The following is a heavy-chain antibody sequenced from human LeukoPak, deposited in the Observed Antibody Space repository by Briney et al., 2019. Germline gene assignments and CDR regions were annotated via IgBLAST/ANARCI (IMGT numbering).Heavy chain of an antibody. Sequence: KAGGSLRLSCAASGFTFSDYYMSWIRQAPGKGLEWVSYISSSGSTIYYADSVKGRFTISRDNAKNSLYLQMNSLRAEDTAVYYCARGLYYDFWSGPPYYYYMDVWGKGTTVTVSS. CDR2: ISSSGSTI. CDR1: GFTFSDYY. J-gene: IGHJ6*03. CDR3: ARGLYYDFWSGPPYYYYMDV. D-gene: IGHD3-3*01. V-gene: IGHV3-11*04.